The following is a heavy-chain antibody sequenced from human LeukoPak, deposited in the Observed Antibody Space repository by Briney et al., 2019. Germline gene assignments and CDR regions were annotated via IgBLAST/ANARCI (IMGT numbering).Heavy chain of an antibody. CDR3: ARGRGWTYDS. CDR2: MRVDGTDI. CDR1: GFTFTNDF. V-gene: IGHV3-7*04. D-gene: IGHD6-19*01. Sequence: HPGGSLRISCTASGFTFTNDFMTWVRQAPGKGLEWVANMRVDGTDIHYVGSVKGRFTISSDNARNSLYLQMNSLRAEDTAVYYCARGRGWTYDSWGRGTLVIVSS. J-gene: IGHJ4*02.